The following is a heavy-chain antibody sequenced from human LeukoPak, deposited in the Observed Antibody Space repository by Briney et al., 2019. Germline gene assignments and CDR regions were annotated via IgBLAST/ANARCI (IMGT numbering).Heavy chain of an antibody. CDR2: ISSSSSYI. CDR3: ARVNRYGDYKFDY. Sequence: AGGSLRLSCAASGFTFSSYSMNWVRQAPGKGLEWVSSISSSSSYIYYADSVKGRFTISRDNAKNSLYLQMNSLRAEDTAVYYCARVNRYGDYKFDYWGQGTLVTVSS. D-gene: IGHD4-17*01. J-gene: IGHJ4*02. CDR1: GFTFSSYS. V-gene: IGHV3-21*01.